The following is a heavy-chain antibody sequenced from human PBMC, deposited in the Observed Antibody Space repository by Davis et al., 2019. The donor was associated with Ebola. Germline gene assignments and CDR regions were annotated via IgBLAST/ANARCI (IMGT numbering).Heavy chain of an antibody. CDR3: VKDLVPQQLVGNFDS. CDR1: GFTFDAYA. V-gene: IGHV3-9*01. J-gene: IGHJ4*02. Sequence: PGGSLRLSCAASGFTFDAYAMHWVRQAPGKGLEWVSGISWNSGSIGYADSVKGRFTISRDNSKNTLFLQMTNLRPEDTAVYYCVKDLVPQQLVGNFDSWGQGTLVTVSS. D-gene: IGHD6-13*01. CDR2: ISWNSGSI.